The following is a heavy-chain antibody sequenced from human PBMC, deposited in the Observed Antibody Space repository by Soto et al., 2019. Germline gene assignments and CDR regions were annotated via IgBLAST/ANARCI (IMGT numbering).Heavy chain of an antibody. CDR1: GFGFDEYG. D-gene: IGHD4-17*01. J-gene: IGHJ4*02. V-gene: IGHV3-20*04. Sequence: EVYLVESGGGVVRPGGSLRLSCAASGFGFDEYGMSWVRQGPGKGLEWVSGINRHGDSTGYADSVKGRFTISRDNAKNSQYLEMNCRRAEDTAFYYCARDHRWGYEYGDYGDSWGQGTLVTVSS. CDR3: ARDHRWGYEYGDYGDS. CDR2: INRHGDST.